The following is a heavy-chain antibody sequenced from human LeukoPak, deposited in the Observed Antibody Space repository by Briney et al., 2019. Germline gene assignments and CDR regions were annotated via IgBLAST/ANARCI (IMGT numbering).Heavy chain of an antibody. J-gene: IGHJ4*02. Sequence: QPGGSLRLSWAASGFTFSSYAMSWVRQAPGKGLQWVSTISGSGGSTYSADSVKGRVTISRDNSKNTLYLQMNSLRAEDTAVYYCARKGYYYDSSGHSSFDYWGQGTLVTVSS. CDR2: ISGSGGST. CDR1: GFTFSSYA. D-gene: IGHD3-22*01. V-gene: IGHV3-23*01. CDR3: ARKGYYYDSSGHSSFDY.